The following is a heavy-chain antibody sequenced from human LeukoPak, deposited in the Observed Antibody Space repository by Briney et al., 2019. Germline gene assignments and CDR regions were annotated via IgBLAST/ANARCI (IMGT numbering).Heavy chain of an antibody. V-gene: IGHV3-21*01. Sequence: VNWVRQAPGKGLEWVSSISVRSNYRYYADSVRGRFTISRDDAWDSLFLQMNSLRAEDTAVYFCVRLRRNNDRSGYYYYYDYWGQGTLVTVSS. J-gene: IGHJ4*02. D-gene: IGHD3-22*01. CDR2: ISVRSNYR. CDR3: VRLRRNNDRSGYYYYYDY.